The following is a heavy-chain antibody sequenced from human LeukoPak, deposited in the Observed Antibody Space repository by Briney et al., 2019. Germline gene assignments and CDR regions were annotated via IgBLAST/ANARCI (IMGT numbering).Heavy chain of an antibody. V-gene: IGHV3-7*03. CDR3: AREGIAAGLRGMDV. J-gene: IGHJ6*02. D-gene: IGHD6-13*01. CDR1: GFTFSSYW. Sequence: GGSLRLSCAASGFTFSSYWMSWVRQAPGKGLEWVANIKQDGSEKHYVDSVKGRFTISRDNAKNSLYLQMNSLRADDTAVYYCAREGIAAGLRGMDVWGQGTTVTVSS. CDR2: IKQDGSEK.